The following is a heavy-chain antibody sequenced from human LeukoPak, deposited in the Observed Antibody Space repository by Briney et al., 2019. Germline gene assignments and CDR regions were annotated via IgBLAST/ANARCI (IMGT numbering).Heavy chain of an antibody. CDR1: GYTFTSYD. CDR3: ARTGIAARPSNYYMDV. J-gene: IGHJ6*03. CDR2: MNPNSGNT. Sequence: GASVKVSCKASGYTFTSYDINWVRQATGQGLEWMGWMNPNSGNTGYAQKFQGRVTITRNTSISTAYMELSSLRSEDTAVYYCARTGIAARPSNYYMDVWGKGTTVTVSS. D-gene: IGHD6-6*01. V-gene: IGHV1-8*03.